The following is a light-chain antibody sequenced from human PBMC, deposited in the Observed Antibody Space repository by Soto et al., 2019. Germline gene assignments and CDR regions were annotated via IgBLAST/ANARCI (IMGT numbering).Light chain of an antibody. V-gene: IGLV1-40*01. Sequence: QSVLTQPPSVSGAPGQRVSIFCSGSSSSIGADYHVHWYQQFPGTAPRLLIYGDTNRPSGVPGRFSGSKSDTSASLVITGLQAEDEADYYCLSYDTSLRSYVFGAGTKLTVL. CDR2: GDT. CDR1: SSSIGADYH. CDR3: LSYDTSLRSYV. J-gene: IGLJ1*01.